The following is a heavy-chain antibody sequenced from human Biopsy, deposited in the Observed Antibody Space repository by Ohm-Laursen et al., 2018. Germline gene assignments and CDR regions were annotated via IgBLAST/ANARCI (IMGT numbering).Heavy chain of an antibody. V-gene: IGHV4-61*08. D-gene: IGHD2/OR15-2a*01. CDR3: ARATNSTGWPYYYFYGMDV. Sequence: SETLSLTCTVSSGSIRTGDYYWTWIRQQPGKGLEGIGYIYYSGSTNYNPSLKSRVTISVDTSKNQFSLRLNSVTAADTAVYYCARATNSTGWPYYYFYGMDVWGQGTTVTVSS. CDR1: SGSIRTGDYY. CDR2: IYYSGST. J-gene: IGHJ6*02.